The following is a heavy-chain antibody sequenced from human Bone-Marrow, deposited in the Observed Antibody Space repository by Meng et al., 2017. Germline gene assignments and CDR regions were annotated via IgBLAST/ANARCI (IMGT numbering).Heavy chain of an antibody. CDR2: ISSSGSTI. D-gene: IGHD5-18*01. J-gene: IGHJ4*02. CDR1: GFTFSDYY. CDR3: AKYSYGLGDYFDN. Sequence: QVQLVESGGGLVKPGGSLRLSCAASGFTFSDYYMSWIRQAPGKGLEWVSYISSSGSTIYYADSVKGRFTISRHNSKNTLYLQVNSLRAEDTALYYCAKYSYGLGDYFDNWGQGALVTVSS. V-gene: IGHV3-11*01.